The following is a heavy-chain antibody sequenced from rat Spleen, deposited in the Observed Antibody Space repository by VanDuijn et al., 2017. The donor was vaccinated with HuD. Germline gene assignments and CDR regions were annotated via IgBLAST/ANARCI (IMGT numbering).Heavy chain of an antibody. J-gene: IGHJ2*01. CDR1: GYSITSNY. V-gene: IGHV3-1*01. D-gene: IGHD1-12*02. CDR2: ISYSGAT. CDR3: ARYYDGIYYQNWFAF. Sequence: EVQLQESGPGLVKPSQSLSLTCSVTGYSITSNYWGWIRKFPGNKMEWMGFISYSGATSYNPSLKSRISITRDTSKSQLFLQLNSVTTEDTATYYCARYYDGIYYQNWFAFWGQGVMVTVSS.